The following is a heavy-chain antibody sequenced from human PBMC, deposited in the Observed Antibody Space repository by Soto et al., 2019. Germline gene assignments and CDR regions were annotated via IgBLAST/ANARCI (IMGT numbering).Heavy chain of an antibody. D-gene: IGHD6-6*01. CDR2: INPNGGST. CDR3: ARGLASGDY. J-gene: IGHJ4*02. Sequence: QVQLVQPGAEVKKPGASVKLSCKASGYTLTSFYIHWVRQAPGQGLEWMGIINPNGGSTNYAHNSQGRVTMTRDTSTSTVYMDLSSLRSEDTAVYYCARGLASGDYWGQGPLVTVSS. V-gene: IGHV1-46*03. CDR1: GYTLTSFY.